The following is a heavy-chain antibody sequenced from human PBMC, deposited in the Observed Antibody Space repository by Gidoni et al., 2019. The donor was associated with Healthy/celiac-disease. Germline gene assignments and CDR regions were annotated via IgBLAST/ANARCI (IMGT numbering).Heavy chain of an antibody. CDR1: GFTFADYA. J-gene: IGHJ4*02. Sequence: EVQLVESGGGLVQPGRSLRLSCAASGFTFADYAMHWVRQAPGKGLEWVSGISWNSGSIGYADSVKGRFTISRDNAKNSLYLQMNSLRAEDTALYYCAKDIGVRGVRGFGYWGQGTLVTVSS. CDR2: ISWNSGSI. CDR3: AKDIGVRGVRGFGY. D-gene: IGHD3-10*01. V-gene: IGHV3-9*01.